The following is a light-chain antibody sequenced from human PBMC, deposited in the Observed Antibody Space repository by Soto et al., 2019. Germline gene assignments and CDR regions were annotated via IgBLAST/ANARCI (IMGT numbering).Light chain of an antibody. CDR1: QGIITY. J-gene: IGKJ4*01. CDR2: GSS. Sequence: IQLAQSPSSLSASVGDSVTITCRASQGIITYLAWYQQKPGKAPNLLIYGSSTLQSGVPLRFSGSGSGTDFTLTINSLQAEDFATYYCLQTRSYPSTFGGGTKVDIK. V-gene: IGKV1-9*01. CDR3: LQTRSYPST.